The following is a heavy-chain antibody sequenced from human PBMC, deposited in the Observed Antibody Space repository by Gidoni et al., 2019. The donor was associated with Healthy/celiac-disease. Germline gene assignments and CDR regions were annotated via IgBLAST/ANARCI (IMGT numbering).Heavy chain of an antibody. J-gene: IGHJ3*02. D-gene: IGHD3-22*01. V-gene: IGHV2-70*15. CDR1: GFSLSTSGMC. Sequence: QVTLRESGPALVKPTQTLTLTCTFSGFSLSTSGMCVSWIRQPPGKALEWLARIDWDDDKYYSTSLKTRLTISKDTSKNQVVLTMTNMDPVDTATYYCARILDYYDSSGYYHAFDIWGQGTMVTVSS. CDR3: ARILDYYDSSGYYHAFDI. CDR2: IDWDDDK.